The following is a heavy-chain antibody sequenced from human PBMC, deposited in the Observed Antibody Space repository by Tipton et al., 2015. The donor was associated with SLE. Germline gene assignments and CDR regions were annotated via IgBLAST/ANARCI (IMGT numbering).Heavy chain of an antibody. V-gene: IGHV1-46*01. Sequence: QVQLVQSGAEVKKPGASVKVSCKASGYTFTSYYMHWVRQAPGQGLEWMGIINPSGGSTSYAQKFQGRVTMTRDTSTGTVYMELSSLRSEDTAVYYCARDGEEAHFDYWGQGTLVTVSS. CDR2: INPSGGST. D-gene: IGHD3-10*01. CDR3: ARDGEEAHFDY. CDR1: GYTFTSYY. J-gene: IGHJ4*02.